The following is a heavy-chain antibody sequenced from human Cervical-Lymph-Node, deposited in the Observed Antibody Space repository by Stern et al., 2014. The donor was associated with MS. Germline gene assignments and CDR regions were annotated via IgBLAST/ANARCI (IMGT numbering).Heavy chain of an antibody. D-gene: IGHD4-23*01. CDR3: AREGGNTAEYFQH. J-gene: IGHJ1*01. CDR2: IWDHGRNH. Sequence: VQLVESGGGVVQPGRSLRLSCAASGFTFSSSGMHWVRQAPGKGLDWLAIIWDHGRNHVYADSAKGRFPISRDNSKNTLYLQMNSLRAEDTAVYYCAREGGNTAEYFQHWGQGTLVTVSS. V-gene: IGHV3-33*01. CDR1: GFTFSSSG.